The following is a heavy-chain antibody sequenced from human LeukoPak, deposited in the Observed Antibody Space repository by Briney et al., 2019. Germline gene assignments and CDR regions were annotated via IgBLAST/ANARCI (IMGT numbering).Heavy chain of an antibody. J-gene: IGHJ4*02. D-gene: IGHD3-22*01. CDR1: GYTFTDYY. V-gene: IGHV1-2*02. Sequence: GASVKVSCKASGYTFTDYYIHWVRQAPGQGLEWMAWINPNSGGTNYAQKFQGRVTMTRDTSITTAYMELTRLTSDDTAMYYCARIPGDSTGYRPWGQGTQVIVSS. CDR2: INPNSGGT. CDR3: ARIPGDSTGYRP.